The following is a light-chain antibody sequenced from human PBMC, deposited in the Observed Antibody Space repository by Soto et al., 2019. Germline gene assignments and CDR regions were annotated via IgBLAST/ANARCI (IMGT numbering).Light chain of an antibody. Sequence: QYVLTQPPSASGTPGQRVTISCSGSSSNIGSNTVNWYQQLPGTAPKLLMYSNSQRPSGVPDRFSGSKSGTSASLAISGLQSEDEADYYCAAWDDSLNGYVFGTGTKVTVL. CDR3: AAWDDSLNGYV. V-gene: IGLV1-44*01. CDR2: SNS. J-gene: IGLJ1*01. CDR1: SSNIGSNT.